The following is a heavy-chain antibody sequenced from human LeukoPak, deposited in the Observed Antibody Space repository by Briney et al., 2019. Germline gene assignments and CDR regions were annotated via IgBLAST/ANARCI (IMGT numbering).Heavy chain of an antibody. CDR2: IYANGIT. V-gene: IGHV4-4*08. J-gene: IGHJ2*01. Sequence: SETLSLTCTVSGGSIFSYYWNWIRQAPEKGLEWMSYIYANGITTYSPSLGSGGSISIATSSNQISLLLMSGLAADAALYYFARRAYYDSSRYSPTSGYVDPWGRGTLGTVSS. D-gene: IGHD3-22*01. CDR1: GGSIFSYY. CDR3: ARRAYYDSSRYSPTSGYVDP.